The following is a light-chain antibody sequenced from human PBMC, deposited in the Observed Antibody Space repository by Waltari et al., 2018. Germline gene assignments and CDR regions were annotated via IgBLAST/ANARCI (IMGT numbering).Light chain of an antibody. CDR2: GNN. CDR3: QSYDRSLSAVV. Sequence: QSVLTQPPSVSGAPGQRVTISCTGSSSNIGADSDVHWYQQLPKTAPKLRIYGNNFRPSGVPDRSAGFQSGTSASLTITGLQAEDEADYYCQSYDRSLSAVVFGGGTKLTVL. V-gene: IGLV1-40*01. CDR1: SSNIGADSD. J-gene: IGLJ2*01.